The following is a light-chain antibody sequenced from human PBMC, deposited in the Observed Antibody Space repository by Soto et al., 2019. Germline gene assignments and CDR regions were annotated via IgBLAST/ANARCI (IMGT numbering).Light chain of an antibody. V-gene: IGKV3-15*01. CDR1: QSVSSS. CDR3: RQYNNWPPK. Sequence: EIVMTQSPATLSVSPGERATLSCRASQSVSSSLAWYQQKPGQAPRLLIYGASTRATGIPARFSGSGSGTEFTLTISSLQSEDFAVYYCRQYNNWPPKFGQGTKVNIK. CDR2: GAS. J-gene: IGKJ1*01.